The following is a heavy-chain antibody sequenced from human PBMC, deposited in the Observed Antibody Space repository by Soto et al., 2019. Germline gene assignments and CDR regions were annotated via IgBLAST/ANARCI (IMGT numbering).Heavy chain of an antibody. CDR2: IIPIFGTA. J-gene: IGHJ4*02. V-gene: IGHV1-69*13. Sequence: ASVKVSCKASGGTFSSYAISWVRQAPGQGLEWMGGIIPIFGTANYAQKFQGRVTITADESTSTAYMELSSLRSEDTAVYYCARDGPEYSGYGNGVYYFDYWGQGTLVTVSS. D-gene: IGHD5-12*01. CDR1: GGTFSSYA. CDR3: ARDGPEYSGYGNGVYYFDY.